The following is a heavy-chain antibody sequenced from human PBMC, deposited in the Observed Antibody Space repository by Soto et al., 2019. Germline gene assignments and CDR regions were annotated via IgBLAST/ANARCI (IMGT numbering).Heavy chain of an antibody. CDR3: ARPYGDYDFFDY. D-gene: IGHD4-17*01. J-gene: IGHJ4*02. CDR2: INAGNGNT. Sequence: ASVKVSGKASGYTFTSYAMHWVRQAPGQRLEWMGWINAGNGNTKYSQKFQGRVTITRDTSASTAYMELSSLRSEDTAVYYCARPYGDYDFFDYWGQGTLVTVSS. V-gene: IGHV1-3*01. CDR1: GYTFTSYA.